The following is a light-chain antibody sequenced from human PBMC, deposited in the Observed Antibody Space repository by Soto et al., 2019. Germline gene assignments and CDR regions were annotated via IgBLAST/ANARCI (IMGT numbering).Light chain of an antibody. CDR3: SSFTRSNTYV. CDR2: DVT. CDR1: TSDVGGYNY. J-gene: IGLJ1*01. Sequence: QSALTQPASVSGSPGQSIAISCTGTTSDVGGYNYVSWYQQHPGKAPKLMIYDVTKRPSGVSDRFSGSKSGNTASLTISGLQAEDEGDYYCSSFTRSNTYVFGTGTQLTVL. V-gene: IGLV2-14*03.